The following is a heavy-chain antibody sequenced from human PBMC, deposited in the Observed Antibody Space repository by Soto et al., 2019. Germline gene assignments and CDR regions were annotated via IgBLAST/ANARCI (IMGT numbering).Heavy chain of an antibody. CDR1: GGSISSSSYF. Sequence: PSETLSLTCTVSGGSISSSSYFLGWIRQPPGKGLEWIGSIYYSGSTYYNPSLKSRVTVSVDTSKNQFSLKPSSVTAADTAVYYCARHPSDFWFDPWGQGTLVTVS. V-gene: IGHV4-39*01. J-gene: IGHJ5*02. CDR3: ARHPSDFWFDP. CDR2: IYYSGST. D-gene: IGHD2-21*02.